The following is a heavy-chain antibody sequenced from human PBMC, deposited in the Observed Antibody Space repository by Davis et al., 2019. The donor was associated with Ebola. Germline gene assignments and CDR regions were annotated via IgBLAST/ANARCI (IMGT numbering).Heavy chain of an antibody. V-gene: IGHV3-74*01. CDR1: GFIFSDYW. J-gene: IGHJ4*02. D-gene: IGHD1-26*01. CDR2: ITNDGTRT. CDR3: AKGRVAASGD. Sequence: HTGGSLRLSCAASGFIFSDYWMNWVRHTPGKGLVWVSRITNDGTRTSYADSVQGRFTISRDNSNNTLYLQMNSLRVEDTARYYCAKGRVAASGDWGQGTLVTVSS.